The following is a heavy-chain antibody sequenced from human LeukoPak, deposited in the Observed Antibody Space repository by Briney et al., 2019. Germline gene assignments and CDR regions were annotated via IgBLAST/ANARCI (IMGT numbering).Heavy chain of an antibody. D-gene: IGHD3-22*01. CDR1: GFTFSSYS. Sequence: GGSLRLSCAASGFTFSSYSMNWVRQAPGKGLEWVSYISSSSSTIYYADSVKGRFTISRDNAKNSLYPQMNSLRAEDTAVYYCARDSNGYQLNWFDPWGQGTLVTVSS. J-gene: IGHJ5*02. V-gene: IGHV3-48*01. CDR3: ARDSNGYQLNWFDP. CDR2: ISSSSSTI.